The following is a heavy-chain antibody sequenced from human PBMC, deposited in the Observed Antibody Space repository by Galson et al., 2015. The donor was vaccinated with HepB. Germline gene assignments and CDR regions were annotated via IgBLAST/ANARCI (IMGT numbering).Heavy chain of an antibody. Sequence: SVKVSCKASGYTFTGYYMHWVRQAPGQGLEWMGWINPNSGGTNYAQKFQGWVTMTRDTSISTAYMELSRLRSDDTAVYYCAMSVVPAAIGGGIDDAFDIWGQGTMVTVSS. CDR2: INPNSGGT. V-gene: IGHV1-2*04. CDR3: AMSVVPAAIGGGIDDAFDI. CDR1: GYTFTGYY. D-gene: IGHD2-2*02. J-gene: IGHJ3*02.